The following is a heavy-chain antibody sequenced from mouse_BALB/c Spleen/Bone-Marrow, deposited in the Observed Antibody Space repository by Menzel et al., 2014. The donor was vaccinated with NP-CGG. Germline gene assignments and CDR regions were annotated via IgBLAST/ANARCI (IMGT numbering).Heavy chain of an antibody. Sequence: DVKLQESGAELVRPGALVKLSCKASGFNIKDYYMHWVKQRPEQGLEWIGWIDPENGNTIYDPKFQGKASITADTSSNTAYLQLSSLTSEDTAVYYCVAYYRYEYYFDYWGQGTTLTVSS. CDR3: VAYYRYEYYFDY. CDR1: GFNIKDYY. V-gene: IGHV14-1*02. J-gene: IGHJ2*01. D-gene: IGHD2-14*01. CDR2: IDPENGNT.